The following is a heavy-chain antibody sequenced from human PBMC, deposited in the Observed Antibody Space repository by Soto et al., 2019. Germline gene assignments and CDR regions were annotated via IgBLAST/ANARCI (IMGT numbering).Heavy chain of an antibody. D-gene: IGHD2-2*01. Sequence: QVQLVESGGGLVKPGGPLRLSCAASGFTFSDYYMSWIRQAPGKGLEWVSHISGSGSNIFHADYWKGRFTISRDNAKNSLYIQMNSLRADETAVYYSARDARYCSSASSYDDYYYYYMDVWGRGTTVTVSS. CDR2: ISGSGSNI. CDR3: ARDARYCSSASSYDDYYYYYMDV. V-gene: IGHV3-11*01. J-gene: IGHJ6*03. CDR1: GFTFSDYY.